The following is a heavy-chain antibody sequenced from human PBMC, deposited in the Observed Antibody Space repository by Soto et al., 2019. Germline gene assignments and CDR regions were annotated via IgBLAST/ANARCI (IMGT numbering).Heavy chain of an antibody. J-gene: IGHJ4*02. CDR3: ARGWEVPAATFDS. CDR1: GYTFTTYD. D-gene: IGHD2-2*01. CDR2: MTPHSGKT. V-gene: IGHV1-8*01. Sequence: QVQLVQSGAEVKKPGTSVKVSCKASGYTFTTYDINWVRQAPGQGLEWMGWMTPHSGKTGYAPKSQGRVTMTRYTSISTAYMEMSSLRSEDTAVYFCARGWEVPAATFDSWGQGTLVTVSS.